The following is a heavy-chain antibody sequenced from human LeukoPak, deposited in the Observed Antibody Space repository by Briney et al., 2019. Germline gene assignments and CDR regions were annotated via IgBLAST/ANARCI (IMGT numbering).Heavy chain of an antibody. D-gene: IGHD3-3*01. CDR2: INAYDGDT. J-gene: IGHJ4*02. CDR3: ARVGGYYTSPDY. V-gene: IGHV1-18*01. Sequence: ASVKVSCKASGYTFTNYGICWVRQAPGQGLEWMGWINAYDGDTNYVQKLQGRVTMTTDTSTSTAYMELRSLRSDDTAVYYCARVGGYYTSPDYWGQGTLVTVSS. CDR1: GYTFTNYG.